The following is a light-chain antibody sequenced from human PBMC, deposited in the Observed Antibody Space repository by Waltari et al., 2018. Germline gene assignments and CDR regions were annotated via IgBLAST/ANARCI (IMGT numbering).Light chain of an antibody. V-gene: IGLV1-40*01. CDR2: DNR. Sequence: QSVLTQPPSGSGATGQRVTSDCTGSRSNIGAGSDVQCYQQLPGTAPKLLIYDNRSRPSGVPDRFSGSKSGTSASLAITGLQAEDEAAYYCQSFDNSLSGVVFGGGTKLTVL. CDR1: RSNIGAGSD. J-gene: IGLJ2*01. CDR3: QSFDNSLSGVV.